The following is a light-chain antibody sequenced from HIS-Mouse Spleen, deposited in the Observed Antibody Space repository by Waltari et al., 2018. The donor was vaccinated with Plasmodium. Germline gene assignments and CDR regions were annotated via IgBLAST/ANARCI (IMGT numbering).Light chain of an antibody. CDR2: KAS. CDR3: QQYNSYSYT. V-gene: IGKV1-5*03. J-gene: IGKJ2*01. CDR1: QSISSW. Sequence: DIQMTQSPSTLSASVRDRVTITCRASQSISSWLAWYQQKPGKAPKPLIYKASSLESGVPSRFSGSGSGTEFTLTISSLQPDDFATYYCQQYNSYSYTFGQGTKLEIK.